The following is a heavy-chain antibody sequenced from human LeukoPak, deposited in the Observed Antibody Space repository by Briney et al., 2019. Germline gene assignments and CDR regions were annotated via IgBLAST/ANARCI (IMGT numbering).Heavy chain of an antibody. V-gene: IGHV3-13*01. D-gene: IGHD1-7*01. CDR2: IGTAGDT. J-gene: IGHJ4*02. CDR3: ARDRANNWNYEWGY. Sequence: GGSLRLSCAASGFTFSSYDMHWVRQATGKGLEWVSAIGTAGDTYYPGSVKGRFTISRENAKNSLYLQMNSLRAEDTAVYYCARDRANNWNYEWGYWGQGTLVTVSS. CDR1: GFTFSSYD.